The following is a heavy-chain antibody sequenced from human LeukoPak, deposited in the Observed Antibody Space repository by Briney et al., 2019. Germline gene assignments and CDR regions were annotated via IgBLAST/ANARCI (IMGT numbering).Heavy chain of an antibody. CDR1: GFTFSSYR. D-gene: IGHD6-13*01. CDR3: ARIAAALPYYFDY. CDR2: ISSSTSYI. J-gene: IGHJ4*02. V-gene: IGHV3-21*01. Sequence: GGSLRLSCAASGFTFSSYRMNWVRQTPGKGLEWVSSISSSTSYIYYADSVKGRFTISRDNAKNSLYLQMSSLRAEDTAVYYCARIAAALPYYFDYWGQGTLVTVSS.